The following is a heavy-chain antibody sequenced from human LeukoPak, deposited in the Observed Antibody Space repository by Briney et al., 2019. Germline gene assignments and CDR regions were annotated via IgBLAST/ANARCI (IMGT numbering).Heavy chain of an antibody. CDR2: IWYDGSNK. J-gene: IGHJ3*02. V-gene: IGHV3-33*01. Sequence: QTGGSLRLSCAASGFTFSSYGMHWVRQAPGKGLEWVAVIWYDGSNKYYADSVKGRFTISRDNSKNMLYLQLNSLRAEDTAVFYCARESSDAFDIWGQGTMVTVSS. CDR3: ARESSDAFDI. CDR1: GFTFSSYG.